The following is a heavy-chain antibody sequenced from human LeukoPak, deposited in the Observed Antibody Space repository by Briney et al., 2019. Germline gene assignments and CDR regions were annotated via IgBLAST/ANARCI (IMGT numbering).Heavy chain of an antibody. Sequence: GGSLRLSCAASGFTFSSYWMSWVRQAPGKGLEWLANIKQDGSEKYYVDSVKGRFTISRDNAKNSLYLQMNSLRAEDTAVYYCARILDSAWGELGYWGQGTLVTVSS. D-gene: IGHD6-19*01. J-gene: IGHJ4*02. CDR1: GFTFSSYW. V-gene: IGHV3-7*01. CDR2: IKQDGSEK. CDR3: ARILDSAWGELGY.